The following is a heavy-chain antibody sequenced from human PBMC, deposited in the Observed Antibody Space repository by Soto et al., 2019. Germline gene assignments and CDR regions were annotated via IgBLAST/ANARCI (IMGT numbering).Heavy chain of an antibody. CDR1: GFTFGDYA. CDR3: TRVGAVGATYY. J-gene: IGHJ4*02. Sequence: GGSLRLSCTASGFTFGDYAMSWFRQAPGKGLEWVGFIRSKAYGGTTEYAASVKGRFTISRDDSKSIAYLQMNSLKTEDTAVYYCTRVGAVGATYYWGQGTLVTVSS. CDR2: IRSKAYGGTT. V-gene: IGHV3-49*03. D-gene: IGHD1-26*01.